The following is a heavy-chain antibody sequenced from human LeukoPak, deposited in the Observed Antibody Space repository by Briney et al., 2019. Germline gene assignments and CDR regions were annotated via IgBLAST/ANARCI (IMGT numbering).Heavy chain of an antibody. CDR2: IKEDESEK. Sequence: GGSLRLFCAASGFTFSSYWMSRVRQAPGKGLEWVANIKEDESEKYYRDSVKGRFTISRDNAKNSLYLQMNSLRAEDTAVYYCARVRVITPTYGMDVWGQGTTVTVSS. V-gene: IGHV3-7*01. CDR3: ARVRVITPTYGMDV. J-gene: IGHJ6*02. CDR1: GFTFSSYW. D-gene: IGHD4-23*01.